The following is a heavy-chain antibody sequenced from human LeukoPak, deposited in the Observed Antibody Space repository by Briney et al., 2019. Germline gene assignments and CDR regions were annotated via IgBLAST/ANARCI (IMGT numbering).Heavy chain of an antibody. D-gene: IGHD6-13*01. CDR3: ARSIAAAGTNFDY. V-gene: IGHV3-74*01. Sequence: PGGSLRLSCAASGFTFSSYWMHWVRQAPGKGLVWVSRINTDGSSTSYADSVKGRFTISRDNAKNSLYLQMNSLRAEDTAVYYCARSIAAAGTNFDYWGQGTLVTVSS. CDR2: INTDGSST. J-gene: IGHJ4*02. CDR1: GFTFSSYW.